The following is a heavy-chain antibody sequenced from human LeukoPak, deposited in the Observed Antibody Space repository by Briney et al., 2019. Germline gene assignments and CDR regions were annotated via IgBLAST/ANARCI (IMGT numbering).Heavy chain of an antibody. V-gene: IGHV1-18*01. CDR1: SYTFPNYA. J-gene: IGHJ3*02. D-gene: IGHD3-22*01. CDR3: AREANYDDTPDAFDI. CDR2: ISTYNGNT. Sequence: ASVKVSSKASSYTFPNYAISWVRQAPGQGLEWMGWISTYNGNTNYAQKFQGRVTMTRDPSTSTAYMELRSLRSDDTAVYYCAREANYDDTPDAFDIWGQGTMVTVSS.